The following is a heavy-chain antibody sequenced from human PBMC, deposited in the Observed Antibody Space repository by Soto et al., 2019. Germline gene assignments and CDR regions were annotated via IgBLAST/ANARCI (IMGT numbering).Heavy chain of an antibody. D-gene: IGHD5-12*01. V-gene: IGHV4-59*08. CDR2: IYYSGST. J-gene: IGHJ6*03. Sequence: SETLSLTCTVSGGSISSYYWSWIRQPPGKGLEWIGYIYYSGSTNYNPSLKSRVTISVDPSKNQFSLKLSSVTAADTAVYYCARRGYSGYDTRYYYYMDVWGKGTTVTVSS. CDR1: GGSISSYY. CDR3: ARRGYSGYDTRYYYYMDV.